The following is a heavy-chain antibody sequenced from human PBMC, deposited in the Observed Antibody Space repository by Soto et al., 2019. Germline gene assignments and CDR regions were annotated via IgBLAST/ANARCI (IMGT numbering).Heavy chain of an antibody. CDR1: GGSISSGGYY. CDR2: IYYSGST. V-gene: IGHV4-31*03. CDR3: ARGFWGVREVIRGMDV. D-gene: IGHD3-16*01. J-gene: IGHJ6*02. Sequence: TLSLTCTVSGGSISSGGYYWSWIRQHPGKGLEWIGYIYYSGSTYYNPSLKSRVTISVDTSKNQFSLKLSSVTAADTAVYYCARGFWGVREVIRGMDVWGQGTTVTVSS.